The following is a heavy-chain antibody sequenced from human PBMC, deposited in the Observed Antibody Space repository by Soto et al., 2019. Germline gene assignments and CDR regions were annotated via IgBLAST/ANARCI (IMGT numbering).Heavy chain of an antibody. Sequence: QVQLVQSGAEVKTPGASVKVSCRASGYSFRTHGISWVRQAPGQGLEWMGWISTYDDKTNFPQKFQGRITMTTDTSTSTAYMELRSLRSDDTAVYFCARALGYCNSSGCFRNWFDPWGQGTLVTVSS. V-gene: IGHV1-18*01. J-gene: IGHJ5*02. CDR1: GYSFRTHG. CDR2: ISTYDDKT. CDR3: ARALGYCNSSGCFRNWFDP. D-gene: IGHD2-15*01.